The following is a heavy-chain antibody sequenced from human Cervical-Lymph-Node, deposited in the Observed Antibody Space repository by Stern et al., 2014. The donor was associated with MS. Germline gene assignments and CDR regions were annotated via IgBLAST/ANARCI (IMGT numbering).Heavy chain of an antibody. V-gene: IGHV4-61*02. CDR2: IHDSGST. J-gene: IGHJ5*02. Sequence: VHLVESGPGLVKPSPTLSLTCTVSGGSISSSGYYWSWIRQPADKGLEGIGRIHDSGSTYYNPSLKSRVTISMDTPKNPFSLKLPSETAADTAVYYCATTRWDLFTWNWFDPWGQGTLVTVSS. D-gene: IGHD1-26*01. CDR1: GGSISSSGYY. CDR3: ATTRWDLFTWNWFDP.